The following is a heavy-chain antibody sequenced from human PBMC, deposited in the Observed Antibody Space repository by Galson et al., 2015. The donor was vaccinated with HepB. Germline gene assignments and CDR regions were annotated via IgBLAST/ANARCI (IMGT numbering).Heavy chain of an antibody. V-gene: IGHV1-2*02. J-gene: IGHJ4*02. CDR2: INPNSGGS. Sequence: SVKVSCKASGSTFTDYYIHWVRQAPGQGLEWMGWINPNSGGSNYAQKFQGRVTMTRDTSIITAYMELSRLRSDDTAVYYCARGRITMVRGVVPYFDYWGQRTLVTVSS. CDR3: ARGRITMVRGVVPYFDY. CDR1: GSTFTDYY. D-gene: IGHD3-10*01.